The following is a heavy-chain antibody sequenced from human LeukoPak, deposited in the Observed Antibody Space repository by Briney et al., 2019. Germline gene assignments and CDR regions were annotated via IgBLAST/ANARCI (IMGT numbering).Heavy chain of an antibody. J-gene: IGHJ2*01. Sequence: GGSLRLSCAASGFTFSSYWMHWVRQAPGKGLVWVSRISNDGTTTSYADSVKGRFTISRDNAKNALYLQMNSLRAEDTAVYYCAREGRYYWYFDLWGRGTLVTVSS. CDR3: AREGRYYWYFDL. CDR2: ISNDGTTT. D-gene: IGHD2-15*01. V-gene: IGHV3-74*01. CDR1: GFTFSSYW.